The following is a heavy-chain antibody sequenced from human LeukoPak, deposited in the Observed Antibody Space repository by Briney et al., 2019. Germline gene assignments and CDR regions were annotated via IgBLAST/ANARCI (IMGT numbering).Heavy chain of an antibody. CDR2: IRYDGSNK. J-gene: IGHJ4*02. V-gene: IGHV3-30*02. CDR3: AKDSGYSYGTLDY. D-gene: IGHD5-18*01. CDR1: GFTFSSYG. Sequence: GGSLRLSCAASGFTFSSYGMHWVRQAPGKGLEWVAFIRYDGSNKYYADSVKGRFTISRDNSKNTLYLQMNSLRAEDTAVYYCAKDSGYSYGTLDYWGQGTLVTASS.